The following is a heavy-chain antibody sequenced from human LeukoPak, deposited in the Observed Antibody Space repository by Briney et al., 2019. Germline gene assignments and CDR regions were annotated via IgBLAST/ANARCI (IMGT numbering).Heavy chain of an antibody. CDR3: ASGPYYYYGMDV. Sequence: PGGSLRLSCAASGFTLSSNWMTWVRQAPGKGLEWVSVIYSGGSTCYADSVKGRFTISRDNSKNTLYLQMNSLRAEDTAVYYCASGPYYYYGMDVWGQGTTVTVSS. CDR1: GFTLSSNW. V-gene: IGHV3-66*02. J-gene: IGHJ6*02. CDR2: IYSGGST.